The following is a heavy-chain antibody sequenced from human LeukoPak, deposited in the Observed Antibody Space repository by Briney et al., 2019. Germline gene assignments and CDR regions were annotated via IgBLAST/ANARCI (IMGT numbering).Heavy chain of an antibody. CDR2: IDGGSRSI. CDR1: GFTFSTYS. J-gene: IGHJ6*03. CDR3: ARDPYSGSYGPYYYYYMDV. V-gene: IGHV3-48*01. Sequence: GGSLRLSCAVSGFTFSTYSMNWVRQAPGKGLEWLSYIDGGSRSIYYADSVKGRFTISRDNAKNSLYLQMDSLRVEDTAVYYCARDPYSGSYGPYYYYYMDVWGKGTTVTISS. D-gene: IGHD1-26*01.